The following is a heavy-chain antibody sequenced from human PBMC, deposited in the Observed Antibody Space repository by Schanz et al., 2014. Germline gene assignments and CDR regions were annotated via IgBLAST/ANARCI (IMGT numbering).Heavy chain of an antibody. J-gene: IGHJ3*02. Sequence: QVQLVESGGGVVQPGRSLRLSCAASGFSFSTYAMHWVRQAPGKGLEWVAVILYDGSKKYYADSVKGRFTISRDNSKNTLSLQMNSLRAEDTAVYYCAREEGYGYDPGAVDIWGQGTMVTVSS. CDR3: AREEGYGYDPGAVDI. D-gene: IGHD5-18*01. CDR1: GFSFSTYA. CDR2: ILYDGSKK. V-gene: IGHV3-30*04.